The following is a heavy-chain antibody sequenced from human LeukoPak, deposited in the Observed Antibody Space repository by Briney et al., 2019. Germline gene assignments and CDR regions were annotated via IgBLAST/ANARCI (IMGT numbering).Heavy chain of an antibody. Sequence: GGSLRLSCAASGFTFSNSAMNWVRQAPGKGLEWVSRISGSGGSTYYTDSVKGRFTISRDNSKNTLYLHMNSLRAEDTAVYYCAKDCAYGQHAFDNWGQGILVTVSS. D-gene: IGHD4-17*01. V-gene: IGHV3-23*01. CDR2: ISGSGGST. J-gene: IGHJ4*02. CDR1: GFTFSNSA. CDR3: AKDCAYGQHAFDN.